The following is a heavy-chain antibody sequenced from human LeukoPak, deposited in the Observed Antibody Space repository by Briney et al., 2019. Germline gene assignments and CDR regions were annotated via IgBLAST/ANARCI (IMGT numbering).Heavy chain of an antibody. V-gene: IGHV4-38-2*02. CDR2: FYHGGST. J-gene: IGHJ4*02. Sequence: SETLSLTCTVSGYSISTGYYWDWIRQPPGKGLEWIGTFYHGGSTYYNPSLKSRVTISVDTSKNQFSLKLNSVTAADTAVYYCARDRLRWPKIDYWGQGTLVTVSS. D-gene: IGHD4-23*01. CDR1: GYSISTGYY. CDR3: ARDRLRWPKIDY.